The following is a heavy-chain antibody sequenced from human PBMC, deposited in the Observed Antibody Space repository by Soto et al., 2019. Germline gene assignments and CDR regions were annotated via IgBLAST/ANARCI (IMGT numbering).Heavy chain of an antibody. J-gene: IGHJ3*02. Sequence: GGSLRLSCAASGFTFSSYDMHWVRQATGKGLEWVSAIGTAGDTYYPGSVKGRFTISRENAKNSLYLQMNSLRAGDTAVYYCARGYSGTPADVFDIWGQGTMVTVSS. D-gene: IGHD1-26*01. CDR2: IGTAGDT. CDR3: ARGYSGTPADVFDI. V-gene: IGHV3-13*01. CDR1: GFTFSSYD.